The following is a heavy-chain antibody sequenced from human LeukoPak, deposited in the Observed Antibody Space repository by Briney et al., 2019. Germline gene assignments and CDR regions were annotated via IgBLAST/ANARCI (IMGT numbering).Heavy chain of an antibody. Sequence: GGSLRLSCAASGVTVGNNYMIWVRQAPGKGLEWVSHIYSGGATNYADSVKGRFTISRDSPKNTLFLQMNSLRVEDTAIYYCARDNSIWDGAFDIWGRGTMVTVSS. D-gene: IGHD6-13*01. CDR1: GVTVGNNY. CDR3: ARDNSIWDGAFDI. V-gene: IGHV3-66*01. J-gene: IGHJ3*02. CDR2: IYSGGAT.